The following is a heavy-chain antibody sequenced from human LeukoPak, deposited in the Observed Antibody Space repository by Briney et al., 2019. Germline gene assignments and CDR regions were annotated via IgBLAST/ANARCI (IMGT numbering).Heavy chain of an antibody. V-gene: IGHV3-9*01. D-gene: IGHD3-10*01. CDR2: ITWNSDNI. Sequence: GGSLRLSCAASGFTFDDYAMHWVRQAPGKGLEWVSGITWNSDNIEYADSVKGRFTISGDNAKNTLFLQMNSLTAEDTAVYYCARSGAGGAFDMWGRGTMVTVSS. CDR1: GFTFDDYA. J-gene: IGHJ3*02. CDR3: ARSGAGGAFDM.